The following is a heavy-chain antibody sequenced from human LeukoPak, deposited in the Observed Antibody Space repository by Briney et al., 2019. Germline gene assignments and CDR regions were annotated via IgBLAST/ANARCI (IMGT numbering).Heavy chain of an antibody. CDR1: GGSISSSSYY. Sequence: PSETLSLTCTVSGGSISSSSYYWGWIRQPPGKGLEWIGSIYYSGSTYYNPSLKSRVTISVDTSKNQFSLKLSSVTAADTAVYYCASWYSDTFDIWGQGTMVTVSS. CDR3: ASWYSDTFDI. D-gene: IGHD2-15*01. J-gene: IGHJ3*02. V-gene: IGHV4-39*01. CDR2: IYYSGST.